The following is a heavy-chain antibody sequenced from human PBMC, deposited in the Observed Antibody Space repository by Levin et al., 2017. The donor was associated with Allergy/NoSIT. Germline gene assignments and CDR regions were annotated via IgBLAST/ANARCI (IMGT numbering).Heavy chain of an antibody. D-gene: IGHD3-16*02. CDR3: ARGTRKSFRGPPPWFDP. CDR1: GYTFTSYG. Sequence: ASVKVSCKASGYTFTSYGISWVRQAPGQGLEWMGWISAYNGNTNYAQKLQGRVTMTTDTSTSTAYMELRSLRSDDTAVYYCARGTRKSFRGPPPWFDPWGQGTLVTVSS. CDR2: ISAYNGNT. V-gene: IGHV1-18*01. J-gene: IGHJ5*02.